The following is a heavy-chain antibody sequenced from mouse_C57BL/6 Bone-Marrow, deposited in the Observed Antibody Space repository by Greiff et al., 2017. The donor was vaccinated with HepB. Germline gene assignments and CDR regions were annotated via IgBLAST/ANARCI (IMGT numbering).Heavy chain of an antibody. D-gene: IGHD1-1*01. J-gene: IGHJ3*01. V-gene: IGHV3-6*01. CDR3: ARKALLRGFAY. CDR2: ISYDGSN. Sequence: VQLQQSGPGLVKPSQSLSLTCSVTGYSITSGYYWNWIRQFPGNKLEWMGYISYDGSNNYNPSLKNRISITRDTSKNQFFLKLNSVTTEDTATYYCARKALLRGFAYWGQGTLVTVSA. CDR1: GYSITSGYY.